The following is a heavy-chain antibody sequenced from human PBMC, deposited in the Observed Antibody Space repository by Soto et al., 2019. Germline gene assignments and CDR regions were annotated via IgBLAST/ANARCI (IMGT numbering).Heavy chain of an antibody. CDR2: IIPIFGTA. V-gene: IGHV1-69*13. CDR3: ARDSQYCSSTSCYLGYYYGMDV. Sequence: SVKVSCKASGGTLSSYAISWVRQAPGQGLEWMGGIIPIFGTANYAQKFQGRVTITADESTSTAYMELSSLRSEDTAVYYCARDSQYCSSTSCYLGYYYGMDVWGQGTTVTVSS. J-gene: IGHJ6*02. CDR1: GGTLSSYA. D-gene: IGHD2-2*01.